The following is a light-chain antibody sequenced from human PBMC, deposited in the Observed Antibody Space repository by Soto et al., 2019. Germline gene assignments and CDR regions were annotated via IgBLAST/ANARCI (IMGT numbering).Light chain of an antibody. J-gene: IGLJ1*01. CDR1: SSNIGAGYD. CDR2: GNS. CDR3: QSYDSSQSGSYV. Sequence: QSVLTQPPSVSGAPGQRVTISCTGSSSNIGAGYDVHWYQQLPGTAPKLLIYGNSNRPSGVPDRFSGSKSGTSASLAITGLQDEDEADYYCQSYDSSQSGSYVFGTGTKVTVL. V-gene: IGLV1-40*01.